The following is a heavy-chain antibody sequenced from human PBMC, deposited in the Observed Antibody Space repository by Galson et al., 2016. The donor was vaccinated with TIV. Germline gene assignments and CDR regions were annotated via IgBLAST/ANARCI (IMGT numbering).Heavy chain of an antibody. CDR2: ISNDGRNK. J-gene: IGHJ4*02. Sequence: SLRLSCAASGFTFRSHAMHWVRQAPGKGLEWVADISNDGRNKYYADSVKGRFTISRDNSKNTLSLQMNSLRGEDTALYYCARQTGYGGDCYSFDYWGQGNLVTVSS. CDR3: ARQTGYGGDCYSFDY. V-gene: IGHV3-30*01. D-gene: IGHD2-21*02. CDR1: GFTFRSHA.